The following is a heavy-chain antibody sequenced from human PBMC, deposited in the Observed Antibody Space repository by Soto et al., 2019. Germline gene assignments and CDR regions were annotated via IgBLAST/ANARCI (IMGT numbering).Heavy chain of an antibody. J-gene: IGHJ4*02. D-gene: IGHD3-10*01. CDR1: GGSFSGYY. CDR3: ARRARGYGSGSYDY. V-gene: IGHV4-34*01. CDR2: INHSGST. Sequence: SETLYLTCAVYGGSFSGYYLSWIRHPPGKGLEWIGEINHSGSTNYNPSLKSRVTISVDTSKNQFSLKLSSVTAADTAVYYCARRARGYGSGSYDYWGQGTLVTVSS.